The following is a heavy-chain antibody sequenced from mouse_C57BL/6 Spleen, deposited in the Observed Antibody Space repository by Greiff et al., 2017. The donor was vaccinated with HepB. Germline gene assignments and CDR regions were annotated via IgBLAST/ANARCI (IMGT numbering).Heavy chain of an antibody. Sequence: EVHGVESGGGLVKPGGSLKLSCAASGFTFSDYGMHWVRQAPEKGLEWVAYISSGSSTIYYADTVKGRFTISRDNAKNTLFLQMTSLRSEDTAMYYCARRPLSGGFAYWGQGTLVTVSA. CDR3: ARRPLSGGFAY. J-gene: IGHJ3*01. CDR2: ISSGSSTI. CDR1: GFTFSDYG. V-gene: IGHV5-17*01.